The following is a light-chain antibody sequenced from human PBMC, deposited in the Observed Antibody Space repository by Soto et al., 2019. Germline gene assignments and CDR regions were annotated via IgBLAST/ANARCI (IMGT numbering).Light chain of an antibody. CDR1: QSVSSD. CDR2: GVS. V-gene: IGKV3-15*01. J-gene: IGKJ5*01. Sequence: VVMTQSPATLSVSPGERATLSCRASQSVSSDLAWYQQKPGQPPRLLIYGVSTRATAVPARFSGSGSGTEFTLTISSLQSEDFAIYYCQQYNNRPAWTFGQGTRLEIK. CDR3: QQYNNRPAWT.